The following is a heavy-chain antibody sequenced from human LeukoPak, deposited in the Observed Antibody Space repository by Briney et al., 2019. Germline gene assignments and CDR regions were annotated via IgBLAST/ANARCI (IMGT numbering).Heavy chain of an antibody. CDR1: GYTFTSYD. CDR2: MNPNSGNT. D-gene: IGHD6-6*01. J-gene: IGHJ6*02. V-gene: IGHV1-8*01. CDR3: ARDRDSSTSYGMDV. Sequence: ASVKVSCKASGYTFTSYDINWVRQATGQGLEWMGWMNPNSGNTGYAQKFQGRVTMTRNTSISTAYMELSSLRSEDTAVYYCARDRDSSTSYGMDVWGQGTTVTVSS.